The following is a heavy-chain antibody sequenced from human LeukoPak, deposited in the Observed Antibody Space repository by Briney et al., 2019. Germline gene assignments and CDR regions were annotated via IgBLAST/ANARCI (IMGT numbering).Heavy chain of an antibody. CDR2: IWYDGSNK. J-gene: IGHJ4*02. D-gene: IGHD2-21*02. V-gene: IGHV3-33*01. CDR3: ARDGVAYCGGDCYPHDY. CDR1: GFTFSSYG. Sequence: PGGSLRLFCAASGFTFSSYGMHWVRQAPGKGLEWVAVIWYDGSNKYYADSVKRRFTISRDNSKNTLYLQMNSLRAEDTAVYYCARDGVAYCGGDCYPHDYWGQGTLVTVSS.